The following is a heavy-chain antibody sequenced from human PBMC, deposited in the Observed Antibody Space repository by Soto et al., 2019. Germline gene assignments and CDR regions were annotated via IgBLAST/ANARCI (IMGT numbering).Heavy chain of an antibody. D-gene: IGHD4-17*01. J-gene: IGHJ4*02. CDR1: GFTFSSYG. V-gene: IGHV3-23*01. CDR3: AKGHVDYLGVYFDN. Sequence: EVQLLESGGGLVQSGGSLRLSCAASGFTFSSYGMDWVRQARGKGLEWVSHINGYGGDTYYADSVKGRFTISRDNSRDTVSLQMNTLRAEDTAIYYCAKGHVDYLGVYFDNWGQGTLVTVSS. CDR2: INGYGGDT.